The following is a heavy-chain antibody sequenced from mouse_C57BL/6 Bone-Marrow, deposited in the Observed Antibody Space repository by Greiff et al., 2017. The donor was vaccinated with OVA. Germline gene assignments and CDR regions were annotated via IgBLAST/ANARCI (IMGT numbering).Heavy chain of an antibody. CDR1: GYTFTSYW. Sequence: VQLQQPGAELVKPGASVKMSCKASGYTFTSYWITWVKQRPGQGLEWIGDIYPGSGSTNYNEKFKSKATLTVDTSSSTAYMQLSSLTSEDSAVYYCARYYGSSGDYYAMDYWGQGTSVTVSS. CDR3: ARYYGSSGDYYAMDY. V-gene: IGHV1-55*01. D-gene: IGHD1-1*01. J-gene: IGHJ4*01. CDR2: IYPGSGST.